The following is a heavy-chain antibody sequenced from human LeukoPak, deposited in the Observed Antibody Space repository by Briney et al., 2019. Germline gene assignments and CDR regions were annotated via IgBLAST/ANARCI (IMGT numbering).Heavy chain of an antibody. D-gene: IGHD6-13*01. CDR2: IRYDGSSK. CDR1: GFTFSSYG. CDR3: AIVGYSSSWYNFDY. V-gene: IGHV3-30*02. J-gene: IGHJ4*02. Sequence: GGSLRLSCAASGFTFSSYGMHWVRQAPGKGLEWVAFIRYDGSSKYYADSVKGRFTISRDNSKNTLYLQMNSLRAEDTAVYYCAIVGYSSSWYNFDYWGQGTLVTVSS.